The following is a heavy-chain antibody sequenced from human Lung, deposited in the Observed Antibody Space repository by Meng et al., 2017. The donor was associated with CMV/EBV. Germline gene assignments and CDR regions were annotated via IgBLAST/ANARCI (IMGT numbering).Heavy chain of an antibody. CDR3: ARGRRNEPLFDY. V-gene: IGHV1-69*13. CDR2: LIAVFDKT. Sequence: HVPLVQSGAEVKKPGSSVKVACKTSGGSFSTHTFSWVRQAPGQGLEWMGGLIAVFDKTKAAPRFQDRVTFTADESTSTAYMELSSLTFDDTAVYFCARGRRNEPLFDYWGQGTLVTVSS. D-gene: IGHD1-14*01. CDR1: GGSFSTHT. J-gene: IGHJ4*02.